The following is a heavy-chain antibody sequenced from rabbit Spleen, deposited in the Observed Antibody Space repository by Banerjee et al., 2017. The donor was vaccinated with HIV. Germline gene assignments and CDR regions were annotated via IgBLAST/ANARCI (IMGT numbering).Heavy chain of an antibody. CDR3: ARASNSGDNYYGL. Sequence: QSLEESGGGLVQPEGSLALTCKASGFTISGNYYMCWVRQAPGKGLEWIGCIGGGSLNTWYASWAKGRFTISKTSSTTVTLQMTSLTAADTATYFCARASNSGDNYYGLWGPGTLVTVS. D-gene: IGHD1-1*01. CDR2: IGGGSLNT. J-gene: IGHJ4*01. V-gene: IGHV1S40*01. CDR1: GFTISGNYY.